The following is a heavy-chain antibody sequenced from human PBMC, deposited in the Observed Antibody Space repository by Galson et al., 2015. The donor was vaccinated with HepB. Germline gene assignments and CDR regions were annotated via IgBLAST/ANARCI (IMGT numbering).Heavy chain of an antibody. CDR1: GGTFSSYA. Sequence: SVKVSCKASGGTFSSYAISWVRQAPGQGLEWMGGIIPIFGTANYAQKFQGRVTITADESTSTAYMELSSLRSEDTAVYYCASPVGTFGRGTFDTWGQGTMVTVSS. J-gene: IGHJ3*02. D-gene: IGHD3-16*01. V-gene: IGHV1-69*13. CDR3: ASPVGTFGRGTFDT. CDR2: IIPIFGTA.